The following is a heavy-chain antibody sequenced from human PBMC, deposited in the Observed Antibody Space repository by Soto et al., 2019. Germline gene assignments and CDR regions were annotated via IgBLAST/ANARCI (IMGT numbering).Heavy chain of an antibody. CDR2: INPSGGST. Sequence: ASVKVSCKASGYTFTSYCMHWVRQAPGQGLEWMGIINPSGGSTSYAQKFQGRVTMTRDTSTSTVYMELSSLRSEDTAVYYCAREGITGTTTHYYYGMDVWGQGTTVTVSS. V-gene: IGHV1-46*01. J-gene: IGHJ6*02. CDR1: GYTFTSYC. D-gene: IGHD1-7*01. CDR3: AREGITGTTTHYYYGMDV.